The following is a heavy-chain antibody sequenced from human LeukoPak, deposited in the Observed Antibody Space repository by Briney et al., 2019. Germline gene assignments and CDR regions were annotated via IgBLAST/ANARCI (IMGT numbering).Heavy chain of an antibody. CDR2: INHSGST. Sequence: SETLSLTCAVYGVSFSGYYWSWIRQPPGKGLEWVGEINHSGSTNYNPSLKSRVNVSVVKGKNRFSLKLSTVTAADTAVYYCARGAYSSSWYYSYYGMDVWGQGTTVTVSS. V-gene: IGHV4-34*01. CDR1: GVSFSGYY. D-gene: IGHD6-13*01. CDR3: ARGAYSSSWYYSYYGMDV. J-gene: IGHJ6*02.